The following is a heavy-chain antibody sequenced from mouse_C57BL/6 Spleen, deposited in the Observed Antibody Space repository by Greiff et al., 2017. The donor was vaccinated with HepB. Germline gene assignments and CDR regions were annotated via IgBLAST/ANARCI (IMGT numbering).Heavy chain of an antibody. CDR2: IYPGSGST. V-gene: IGHV1-55*01. Sequence: QVQLQQPGAELVKPGASVKMSCKASGYTFTSYWITWVKQRPGQGLEWIGDIYPGSGSTNYNEKFKSEATLTVDTSSSTAYMQLSSLTSEDSAVYYCARKSPIYYDYDNAMDYWGQGTSVTVSS. CDR3: ARKSPIYYDYDNAMDY. J-gene: IGHJ4*01. D-gene: IGHD2-4*01. CDR1: GYTFTSYW.